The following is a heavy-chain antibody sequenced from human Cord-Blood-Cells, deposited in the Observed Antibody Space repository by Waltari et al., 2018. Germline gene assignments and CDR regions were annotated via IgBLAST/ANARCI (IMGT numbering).Heavy chain of an antibody. CDR1: GGSISSGGYY. D-gene: IGHD2-2*01. CDR2: IYYRGST. CDR3: ARAEIVVVPAANWFDP. J-gene: IGHJ5*02. Sequence: QVQLQESGPGLVKPSQTLSLTCTVPGGSISSGGYYWSWIRQTPGKGLEWIGYIYYRGSTYYNPSLKSRVTISVDTSKNQFSLKLSSVTAADTAVYYCARAEIVVVPAANWFDPWGQGTLVTVSS. V-gene: IGHV4-31*03.